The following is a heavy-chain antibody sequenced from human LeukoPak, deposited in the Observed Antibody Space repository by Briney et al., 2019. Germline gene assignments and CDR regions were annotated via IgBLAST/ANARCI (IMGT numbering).Heavy chain of an antibody. CDR2: IRYYGSDK. D-gene: IGHD2-15*01. V-gene: IGHV3-30*02. J-gene: IGHJ4*02. Sequence: SGGSQTLFCVATGFTLSTYGVHWVRQSPGEGLAWVAFIRYYGSDKFYGDSVKGRFTTSRDNSKNPLYLQMSRLRVEDTAVYYCAKDLDCSGGTCHKAFDCWGQGTLVTVSS. CDR3: AKDLDCSGGTCHKAFDC. CDR1: GFTLSTYG.